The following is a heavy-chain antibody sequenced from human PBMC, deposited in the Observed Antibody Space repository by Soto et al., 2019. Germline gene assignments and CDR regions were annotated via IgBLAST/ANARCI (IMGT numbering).Heavy chain of an antibody. CDR1: GDSVTSVSDY. CDR3: ARGVGFGYYYYHMDL. D-gene: IGHD3-10*01. Sequence: ETLSLTCTVSGDSVTSVSDYWSWIRQPPGKGLEWIGYIYYSGSADYNPSLGSRVTISIDTSKNQFSLKLTSVTAADTAVYYCARGVGFGYYYYHMDLWGQGTTVTVSS. CDR2: IYYSGSA. V-gene: IGHV4-61*01. J-gene: IGHJ6*02.